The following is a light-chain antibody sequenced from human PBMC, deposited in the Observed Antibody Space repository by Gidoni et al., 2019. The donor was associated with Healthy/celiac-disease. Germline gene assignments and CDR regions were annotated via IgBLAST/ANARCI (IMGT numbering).Light chain of an antibody. CDR2: AAS. Sequence: DIQMTQSPSSLSASVGDRVTITCRASQSISSYLNWYQQKPGKAPKLLIYAASSLQSGVPSRFSGSGSGTDFTPTISSLQPEDFATYYCQQSYSTPPLTFGGGTKVEIK. CDR1: QSISSY. J-gene: IGKJ4*01. V-gene: IGKV1-39*01. CDR3: QQSYSTPPLT.